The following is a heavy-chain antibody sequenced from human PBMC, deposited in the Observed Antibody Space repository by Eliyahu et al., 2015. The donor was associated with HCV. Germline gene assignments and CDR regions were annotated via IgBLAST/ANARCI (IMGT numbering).Heavy chain of an antibody. J-gene: IGHJ5*01. CDR2: IKQDETEK. CDR3: VREVRVSNRRVRPRFES. D-gene: IGHD3-10*01. CDR1: GFSLSAYW. V-gene: IGHV3-7*01. Sequence: EVQLVESGGDLVRPGGSLXLSCAVSGFSLSAYWMSWVRQTPGQGLEWVAXIKQDETEKYYADSVEGRFTVSRDNAKNSLFLQMNNLTAADTAVYYCVREVRVSNRRVRPRFESWGQGTLVTVSS.